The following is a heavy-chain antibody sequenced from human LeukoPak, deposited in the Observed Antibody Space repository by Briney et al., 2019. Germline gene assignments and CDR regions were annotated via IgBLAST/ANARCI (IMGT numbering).Heavy chain of an antibody. CDR3: ARGGSSWYDPRWE. V-gene: IGHV1-2*02. CDR1: GYTFTGYF. CDR2: INPNNGGT. J-gene: IGHJ4*02. D-gene: IGHD6-13*01. Sequence: ASVKVSCKASGYTFTGYFIHWVRQAPGQGLEWMGWINPNNGGTNYAQKFQGRVTMTRDTSISTAYMELSRLRSDDTAVYYCARGGSSWYDPRWEWGQGTLVTVSS.